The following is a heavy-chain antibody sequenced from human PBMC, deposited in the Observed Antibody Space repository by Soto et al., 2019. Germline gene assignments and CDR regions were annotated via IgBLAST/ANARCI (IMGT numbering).Heavy chain of an antibody. J-gene: IGHJ4*02. CDR3: AKGVSQYTPLALFDY. Sequence: EVQLLESGGGLVRPGGSLRLSCAASGFTFSSYAMSWVRQAPGKGLEWVSTISGSDGRTYSTDSVKGRFTISRDKSRNTADLQRNSRRVEDTAVYYWAKGVSQYTPLALFDYWGRGTLVTVSS. D-gene: IGHD5-18*01. CDR2: ISGSDGRT. V-gene: IGHV3-23*01. CDR1: GFTFSSYA.